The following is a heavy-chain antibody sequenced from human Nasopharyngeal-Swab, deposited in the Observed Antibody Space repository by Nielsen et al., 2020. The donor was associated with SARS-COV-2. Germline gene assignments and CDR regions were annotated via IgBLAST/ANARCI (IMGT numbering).Heavy chain of an antibody. J-gene: IGHJ5*02. D-gene: IGHD3-3*01. CDR2: IYYSRST. CDR3: ARYYDFWSGRAGFWFDP. V-gene: IGHV4-39*01. Sequence: SETLSLTCTVSGGSISSSSYYWGWIRQPPGKGLEWIGSIYYSRSTYYNPSLKSRVTISVDTSKNQFSLKLSSVTAADTAVYYCARYYDFWSGRAGFWFDPRGQGTLVTVSS. CDR1: GGSISSSSYY.